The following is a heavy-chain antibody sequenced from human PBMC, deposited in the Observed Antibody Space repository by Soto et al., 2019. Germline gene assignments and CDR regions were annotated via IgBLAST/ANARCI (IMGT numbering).Heavy chain of an antibody. J-gene: IGHJ6*02. D-gene: IGHD3-3*01. CDR1: GGTFSSYA. V-gene: IGHV1-69*01. Sequence: QVQLVQSGAEVKKPGSSVKVSCKASGGTFSSYAISWVRQAPGQXLEWMGGIIPIFGTANYAQKFQGRVTITADESTSTAYMELSSLRSEDTAVYYCARDQKGTXFGVVALXXYYYGMDVWGQGTTVTVSS. CDR3: ARDQKGTXFGVVALXXYYYGMDV. CDR2: IIPIFGTA.